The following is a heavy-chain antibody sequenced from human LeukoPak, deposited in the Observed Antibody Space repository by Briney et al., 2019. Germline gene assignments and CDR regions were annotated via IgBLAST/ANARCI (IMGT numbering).Heavy chain of an antibody. CDR2: VSDDGSHK. CDR3: AKYSSSSNYYYGMDV. V-gene: IGHV3-30*18. Sequence: PGGSLRLSCAASGFTFSIYGMHWVRQAPGKGLDWVAVVSDDGSHKQYADSVKGRFTVSRDNSERTLYLQMNDLRADDTAVYYCAKYSSSSNYYYGMDVWGQGTTVTVSS. J-gene: IGHJ6*02. D-gene: IGHD6-19*01. CDR1: GFTFSIYG.